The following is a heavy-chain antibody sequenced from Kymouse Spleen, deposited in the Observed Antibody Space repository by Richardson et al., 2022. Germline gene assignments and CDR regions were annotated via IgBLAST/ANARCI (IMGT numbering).Heavy chain of an antibody. Sequence: QVQLVESGGGVVQPGRSLRLSCAASGFTFSSYGMHWVRQAPGKGLEWVAVISYDGSNKYYADSVKGRFTISRDNSKNTLYLQMNSLRAEDTAVYYCAKGFTMVRGAPYYYGMDVWGQGTTVTVSS. CDR2: ISYDGSNK. CDR1: GFTFSSYG. V-gene: IGHV3-30*18. D-gene: IGHD3-10*01. J-gene: IGHJ6*02. CDR3: AKGFTMVRGAPYYYGMDV.